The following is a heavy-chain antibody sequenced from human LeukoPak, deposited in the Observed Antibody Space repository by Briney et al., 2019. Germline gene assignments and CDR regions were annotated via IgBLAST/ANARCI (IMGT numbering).Heavy chain of an antibody. CDR3: ARGKGRSYYYYMDV. CDR2: INHSGSN. V-gene: IGHV4-34*01. J-gene: IGHJ6*03. Sequence: PSETLSLTCAVYGGSFSGYYWSWIRQPPGKGLEWIGEINHSGSNNYNPSLKSRVTISVDPSKNQFSLKLSSVTAADTAVYYCARGKGRSYYYYMDVWGKGTTVTVSS. CDR1: GGSFSGYY.